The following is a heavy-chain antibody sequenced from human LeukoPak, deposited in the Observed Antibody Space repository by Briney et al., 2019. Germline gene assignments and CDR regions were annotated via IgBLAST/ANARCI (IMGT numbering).Heavy chain of an antibody. Sequence: GRSLRLSCAASGFTFSSYAMHWVRQAPGKGLEWVSAISGSGGSIYYADSVKGRFTISRDNSKNTLYLQMNSLRAEDTAVYYCAKDAPSDSGSYFLIDYWGQGTLVTVSS. V-gene: IGHV3-23*01. D-gene: IGHD1-26*01. CDR3: AKDAPSDSGSYFLIDY. CDR2: ISGSGGSI. J-gene: IGHJ4*02. CDR1: GFTFSSYA.